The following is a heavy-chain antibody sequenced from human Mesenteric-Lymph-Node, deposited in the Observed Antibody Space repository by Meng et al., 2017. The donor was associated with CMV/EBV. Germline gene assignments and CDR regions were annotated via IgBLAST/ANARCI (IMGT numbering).Heavy chain of an antibody. CDR2: IYHSGSA. CDR3: ARYSGYDEYYFDY. J-gene: IGHJ4*02. V-gene: IGHV4-4*02. Sequence: AVSGGCISSSSWWSWVRQRPGKGLEWIGEIYHSGSASYNPSLKSRVTISVDKSKNQFSLKLSSVTAAETAVYYCARYSGYDEYYFDYWGQGTLVTVSS. D-gene: IGHD5-12*01. CDR1: GGCISSSSW.